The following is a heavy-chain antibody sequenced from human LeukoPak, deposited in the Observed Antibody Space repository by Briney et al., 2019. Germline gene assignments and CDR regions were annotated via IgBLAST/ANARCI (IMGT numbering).Heavy chain of an antibody. D-gene: IGHD3-22*01. CDR1: GYTFTGYY. V-gene: IGHV1-2*04. CDR2: INPNSGGT. Sequence: ASAKVSCKASGYTFTGYYLHWVRQAPGQGLEWMGWINPNSGGTNYAQKFQGWVTMTRDTSISTAYMELSRLRSDDTAVYYCAREGLYYYDNTGYYPHWGQGTLVTVSS. J-gene: IGHJ4*02. CDR3: AREGLYYYDNTGYYPH.